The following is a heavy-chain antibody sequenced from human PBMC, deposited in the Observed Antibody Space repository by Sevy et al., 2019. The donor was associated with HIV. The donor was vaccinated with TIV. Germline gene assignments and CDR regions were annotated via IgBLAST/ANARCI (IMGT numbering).Heavy chain of an antibody. CDR2: IGTAGDT. D-gene: IGHD6-19*01. Sequence: GGSLRLSCAASGFTFSSYDMHWVRQATGKGLEWVSAIGTAGDTYYPGSVKGRFTISRENAKNPLYLQMNSLRVGDTAVYYCARAYSSGWYDYWGQGTLVTVSS. J-gene: IGHJ4*02. V-gene: IGHV3-13*01. CDR1: GFTFSSYD. CDR3: ARAYSSGWYDY.